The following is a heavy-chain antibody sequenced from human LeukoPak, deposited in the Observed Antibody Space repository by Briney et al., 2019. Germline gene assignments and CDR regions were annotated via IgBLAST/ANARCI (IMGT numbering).Heavy chain of an antibody. V-gene: IGHV1-69*05. CDR3: ASQAAAGTTGGDY. Sequence: ASVKVSCKASGGTFSSYAISWVRQAPGQGLEWMGGIIPIFGTANYAQKFQGRVTITTDESTSTAYMELSSLRFEDTAVYYCASQAAAGTTGGDYWGQGTLVTVSS. CDR1: GGTFSSYA. D-gene: IGHD6-13*01. J-gene: IGHJ4*02. CDR2: IIPIFGTA.